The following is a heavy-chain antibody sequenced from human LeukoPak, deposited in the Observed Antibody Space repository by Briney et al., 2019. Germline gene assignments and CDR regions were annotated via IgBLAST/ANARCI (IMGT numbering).Heavy chain of an antibody. Sequence: GGSLRLSCVASGFTFSSSTMNRVRQAPGKGLEWVSSISSSSSYIYYADSVKGRFTISRDNAKNSLYLQMNGLRAEDTAVYYCAKAKGWLQIFDYWGQGTLVIVSS. J-gene: IGHJ4*02. CDR1: GFTFSSST. V-gene: IGHV3-21*04. CDR3: AKAKGWLQIFDY. CDR2: ISSSSSYI. D-gene: IGHD6-19*01.